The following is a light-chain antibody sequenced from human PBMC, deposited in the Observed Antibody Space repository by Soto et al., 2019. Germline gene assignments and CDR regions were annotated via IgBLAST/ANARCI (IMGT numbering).Light chain of an antibody. V-gene: IGLV2-14*01. CDR2: DVS. CDR1: SSDVGGYNY. J-gene: IGLJ2*01. CDR3: SSYTSSSVV. Sequence: QSALTQPASVSGSPGQSITISCTGTSSDVGGYNYVSWYQQHPGKAPKLMIYDVSNRPSGVSNRFSGSKSGNTASLTIPGLQAEDEADYYCSSYTSSSVVFGGGTQLTVL.